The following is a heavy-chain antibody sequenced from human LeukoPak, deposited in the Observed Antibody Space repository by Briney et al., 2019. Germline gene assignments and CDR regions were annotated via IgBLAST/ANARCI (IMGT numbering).Heavy chain of an antibody. D-gene: IGHD3-3*01. CDR1: GFTFSSYS. CDR2: ISSSSSTI. CDR3: ARDSNFCSGYFPRWFDY. V-gene: IGHV3-48*01. J-gene: IGHJ4*02. Sequence: GGSLRLPCAASGFTFSSYSMNWVRQAPGKGLEWVSYISSSSSTIYYADSVKGRFTISRDNAKNSLYLQMNSLRAEDTAVYYCARDSNFCSGYFPRWFDYWGQGTLVTVSS.